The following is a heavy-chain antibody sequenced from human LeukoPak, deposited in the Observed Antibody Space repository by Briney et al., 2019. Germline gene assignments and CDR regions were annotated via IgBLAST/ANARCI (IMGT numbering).Heavy chain of an antibody. V-gene: IGHV1-69*13. D-gene: IGHD3-22*01. J-gene: IGHJ4*02. CDR2: IISIFGTA. CDR3: ASLWGKYYYDKDSDSAAVY. CDR1: LGTFSCYA. Sequence: SVNVSCKATLGTFSCYAISWVRQAPGQGLEWMGRIISIFGTANYAQTVQGRVTITADESTSTAYMELSSLRSEDTGVYYCASLWGKYYYDKDSDSAAVYWGQGILVTVSS.